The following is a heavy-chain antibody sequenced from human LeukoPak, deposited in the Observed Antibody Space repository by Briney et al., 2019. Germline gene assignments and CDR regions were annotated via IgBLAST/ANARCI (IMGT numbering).Heavy chain of an antibody. V-gene: IGHV1-2*04. J-gene: IGHJ4*02. CDR3: ARDPRDSSSWYYFDY. Sequence: ASVKVSCKASGYTFTGYYMHWVRQAPGQGLEWMGWIDPNSGGTNYAQKFQGWVTMTRDTSISTAYMELSRLRSDDTAVYYCARDPRDSSSWYYFDYWGQGTLVTVSS. CDR2: IDPNSGGT. CDR1: GYTFTGYY. D-gene: IGHD6-13*01.